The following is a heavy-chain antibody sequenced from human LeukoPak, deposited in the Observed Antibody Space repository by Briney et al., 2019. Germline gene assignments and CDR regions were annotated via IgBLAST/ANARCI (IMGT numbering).Heavy chain of an antibody. Sequence: GESLKISCQGSGYSFTSYWIGWVRQMPGKGLEWMGIIYPGDSDTRYSPSFQGQVTISADKSISTAYLQWSSLKASDTAMYYCARTHSSSWLVTYYFDYWGQGTLVTVSS. D-gene: IGHD6-13*01. J-gene: IGHJ4*02. V-gene: IGHV5-51*01. CDR1: GYSFTSYW. CDR3: ARTHSSSWLVTYYFDY. CDR2: IYPGDSDT.